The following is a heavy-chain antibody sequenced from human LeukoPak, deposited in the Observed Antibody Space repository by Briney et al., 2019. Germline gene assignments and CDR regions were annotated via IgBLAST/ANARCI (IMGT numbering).Heavy chain of an antibody. Sequence: SETLSLTCTVSGGSISSGDYYWSWIRQPPGKGLEWIGFIYYSGSTYYNPSLKSRVTISVDTISVDTSKNQFSLKLSSVTAADTAVYYCARGRFGYYDSSGYYYGSWFDPWGQGTLVTVSS. V-gene: IGHV4-30-4*01. CDR3: ARGRFGYYDSSGYYYGSWFDP. D-gene: IGHD3-22*01. CDR1: GGSISSGDYY. CDR2: IYYSGST. J-gene: IGHJ5*02.